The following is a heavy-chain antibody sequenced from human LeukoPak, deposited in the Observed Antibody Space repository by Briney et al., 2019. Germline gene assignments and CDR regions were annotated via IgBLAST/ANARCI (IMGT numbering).Heavy chain of an antibody. CDR2: INSDGSRT. Sequence: GGSLRLSCVVSGFTFSTSAMSWVRQAPGKGLVWVSRINSDGSRTSYADSVKGRFTISRDNAKNTLYLQMNSLRAEDTAVYYCARIVGAYGFDRWGQGTLVTVSS. CDR1: GFTFSTSA. CDR3: ARIVGAYGFDR. J-gene: IGHJ4*02. V-gene: IGHV3-74*01. D-gene: IGHD1-26*01.